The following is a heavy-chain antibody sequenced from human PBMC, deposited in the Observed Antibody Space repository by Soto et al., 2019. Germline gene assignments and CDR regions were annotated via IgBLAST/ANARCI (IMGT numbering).Heavy chain of an antibody. CDR1: GYTFTSYY. CDR3: ARAIVGATKGPFFDY. D-gene: IGHD1-26*01. CDR2: INPSGGST. Sequence: ASVKVSCKASGYTFTSYYMHWVRQAPGQGLEWMGIINPSGGSTSYAQKFQGRVTMTRDTSTSTVYMELSSLRSEDTAVYYCARAIVGATKGPFFDYWGQGTLVTVSS. V-gene: IGHV1-46*01. J-gene: IGHJ4*02.